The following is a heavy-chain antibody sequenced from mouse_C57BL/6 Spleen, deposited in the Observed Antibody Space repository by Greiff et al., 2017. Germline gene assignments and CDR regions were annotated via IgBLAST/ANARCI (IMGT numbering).Heavy chain of an antibody. D-gene: IGHD2-3*01. CDR2: ISDGGSYT. V-gene: IGHV5-4*01. CDR3: AREENDGNKRFPMDY. Sequence: EVMLVESGGGLVKPGGSLKLSCAASGFTFSSYAMSWVRQTPGKRLEWVATISDGGSYTYYPDNVKGRFTISRDNAKNKLYLQMSHLTSEDTAVYYCAREENDGNKRFPMDYWGQGTSVTVSS. J-gene: IGHJ4*01. CDR1: GFTFSSYA.